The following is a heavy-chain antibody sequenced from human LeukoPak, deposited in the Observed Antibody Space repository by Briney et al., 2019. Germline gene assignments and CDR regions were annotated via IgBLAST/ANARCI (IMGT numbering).Heavy chain of an antibody. CDR3: ARDLIAGYSNYRLDY. J-gene: IGHJ4*02. CDR1: GYTFTGYY. V-gene: IGHV1-46*01. CDR2: INPSGGST. Sequence: GASVKVSCKASGYTFTGYYMHWVRQAPGQGLEWMGIINPSGGSTSYAQKFQGRVTMTRDTSTSTVYMEPSSLRSKDTAVYYCARDLIAGYSNYRLDYWGQGTLVTVSS. D-gene: IGHD4-11*01.